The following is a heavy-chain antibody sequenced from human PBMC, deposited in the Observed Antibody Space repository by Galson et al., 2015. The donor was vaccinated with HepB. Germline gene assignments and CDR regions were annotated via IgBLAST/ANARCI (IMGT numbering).Heavy chain of an antibody. CDR1: GGTFSNYA. J-gene: IGHJ5*02. Sequence: SVKVSCKASGGTFSNYAISWVRQAPGQGLEWMGGIIPTFGTANYAQKFQGRVTITADESTSTAYMELSSLRSEDTAVYYCARDLAYSSSWYYSDGKTPNWFDPWGQGTLVTVSS. CDR3: ARDLAYSSSWYYSDGKTPNWFDP. V-gene: IGHV1-69*13. D-gene: IGHD6-13*01. CDR2: IIPTFGTA.